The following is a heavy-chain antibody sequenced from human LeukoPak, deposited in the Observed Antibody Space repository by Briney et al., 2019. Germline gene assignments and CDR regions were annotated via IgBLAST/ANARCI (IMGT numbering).Heavy chain of an antibody. D-gene: IGHD3/OR15-3a*01. CDR3: ARQTGSGLFILP. Sequence: SETLSLTCAVSGGSISSSYWWTWVRQPPGKGLEWIGEIYHSGSTNYNPSLKSRLTISVDKSKNQFSLKLSSVTAADTAVYYCARQTGSGLFILPGGQGTLVTVSS. CDR2: IYHSGST. CDR1: GGSISSSYW. J-gene: IGHJ4*02. V-gene: IGHV4-4*02.